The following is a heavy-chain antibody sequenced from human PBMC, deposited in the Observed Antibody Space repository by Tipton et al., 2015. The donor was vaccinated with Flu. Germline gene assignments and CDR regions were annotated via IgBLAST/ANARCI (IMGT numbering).Heavy chain of an antibody. CDR2: IYSGGTT. CDR1: GFTVSTNF. V-gene: IGHV3-53*01. Sequence: VQLVQSGGGLIQPGGSLRLSCAVSGFTVSTNFMSRVRQAPGKGLEWVSIIYSGGTTYYADSVKGRFTISRDNSKNTLFLQMDSLRAEDTAVYYCAREFYESARHYYYGMDVWGQGTTVTVSS. D-gene: IGHD3-22*01. J-gene: IGHJ6*02. CDR3: AREFYESARHYYYGMDV.